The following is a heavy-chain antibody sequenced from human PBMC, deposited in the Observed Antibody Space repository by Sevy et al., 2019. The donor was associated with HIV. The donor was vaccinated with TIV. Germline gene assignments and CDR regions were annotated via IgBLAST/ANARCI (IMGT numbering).Heavy chain of an antibody. Sequence: SETLSLTCAVSGGSISSSNWWSWVRQPPGKGMEWIGEIYHSGSTNYNPSLKSRVTISVDKSKNQFSLKLSSVTAADTAVYYCASTMVQGVIGFDPWGQRTLVTVSS. CDR2: IYHSGST. CDR3: ASTMVQGVIGFDP. J-gene: IGHJ5*02. D-gene: IGHD3-10*01. V-gene: IGHV4-4*02. CDR1: GGSISSSNW.